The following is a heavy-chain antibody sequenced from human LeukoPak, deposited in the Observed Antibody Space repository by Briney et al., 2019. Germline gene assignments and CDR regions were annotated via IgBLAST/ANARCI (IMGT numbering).Heavy chain of an antibody. CDR1: GFTFSSYG. CDR2: IWYDGSNK. V-gene: IGHV3-33*01. CDR3: AGGPYGSGSFIVYY. Sequence: GRSLRLSCAASGFTFSSYGMHWVRQAPGKGLEWVAVIWYDGSNKYYADSVKGRFTISRDNSKNTLYLQMNSLRAEDTAVYYCAGGPYGSGSFIVYYWGQGTLVTVSS. D-gene: IGHD3-10*01. J-gene: IGHJ4*02.